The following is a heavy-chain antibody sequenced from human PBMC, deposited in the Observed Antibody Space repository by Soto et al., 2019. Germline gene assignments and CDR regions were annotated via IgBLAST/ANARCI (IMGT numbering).Heavy chain of an antibody. CDR3: AYGDSRGPFES. Sequence: SWIRQPPGKGLEWIGYIYNSGSTNYNPSLKSRVTISVDTSKNQFCLKLSSVPAADSAVYYCAYGDSRGPFESWRKGTLVPVSS. CDR2: IYNSGST. J-gene: IGHJ4*02. D-gene: IGHD4-17*01. V-gene: IGHV4-59*01.